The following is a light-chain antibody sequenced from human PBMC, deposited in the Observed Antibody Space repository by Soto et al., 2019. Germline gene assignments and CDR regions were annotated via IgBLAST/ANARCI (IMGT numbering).Light chain of an antibody. CDR2: EVS. CDR1: SSDVGGYNY. J-gene: IGLJ1*01. CDR3: SSYTSSSTLDV. Sequence: QCALTQPASASGPPGQSITISCTGTSSDVGGYNYVSWYQQHPGKAPKLMIYEVSNRPSGVSNRFSGSKSGNTASLTISGLQAEDEADYYCSSYTSSSTLDVFGTGTKVTVL. V-gene: IGLV2-14*01.